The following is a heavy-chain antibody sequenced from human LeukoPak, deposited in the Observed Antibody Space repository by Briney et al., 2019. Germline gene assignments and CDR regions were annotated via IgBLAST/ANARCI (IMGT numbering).Heavy chain of an antibody. CDR2: ISSSSSSI. Sequence: GGSLRLSCAASGFTFSSYSMNWVRQAPGKGLEWVSSISSSSSSIYYADSVKGRFTISRDNAKNSLYLQMNSLRAEDTAVYYCARDSAGPIDYWGQGTLVTVSS. CDR3: ARDSAGPIDY. J-gene: IGHJ4*02. CDR1: GFTFSSYS. V-gene: IGHV3-21*01.